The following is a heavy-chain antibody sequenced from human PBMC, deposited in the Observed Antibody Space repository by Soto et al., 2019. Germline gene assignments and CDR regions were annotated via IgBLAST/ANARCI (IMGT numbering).Heavy chain of an antibody. CDR3: ARGTKYYYQGMDV. Sequence: LPETLSLTCTVSGDSINNYYWTWIRQPPGKGLEWIGYIYDSGSTSYNPSLKSRLTISVDTSKNQFSLKLKSVTAADTAVYYCARGTKYYYQGMDVWGQGTTVTVSS. CDR1: GDSINNYY. J-gene: IGHJ6*02. V-gene: IGHV4-59*01. CDR2: IYDSGST.